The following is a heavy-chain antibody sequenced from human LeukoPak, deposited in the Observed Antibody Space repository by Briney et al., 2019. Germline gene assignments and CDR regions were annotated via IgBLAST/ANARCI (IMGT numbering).Heavy chain of an antibody. V-gene: IGHV1-69*13. CDR2: IIPIFGTA. J-gene: IGHJ4*02. D-gene: IGHD2-2*01. Sequence: ASVKVSCKASGGTFSSYAISWVRQAPGQGLEWMGGIIPIFGTANYAQKFQGRVTITADESTSTAYMELSSLRSEDTAVYYCARDRWGQLSYFDYWDQGTLVTVSS. CDR1: GGTFSSYA. CDR3: ARDRWGQLSYFDY.